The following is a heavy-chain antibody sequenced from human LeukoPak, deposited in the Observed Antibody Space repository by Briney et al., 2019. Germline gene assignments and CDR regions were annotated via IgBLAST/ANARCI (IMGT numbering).Heavy chain of an antibody. J-gene: IGHJ5*02. CDR3: ARVPHSSSWYYWFDP. V-gene: IGHV4-59*01. CDR1: GGSISSYY. CDR2: IYYSGST. D-gene: IGHD6-13*01. Sequence: SETLSLTCTVSGGSISSYYWSWIRQPPGKGLEWIGYIYYSGSTNYNPSLKSRVTISVDTSKNQISLKLSSVTAADTAVYYCARVPHSSSWYYWFDPWGQGTLVTVSS.